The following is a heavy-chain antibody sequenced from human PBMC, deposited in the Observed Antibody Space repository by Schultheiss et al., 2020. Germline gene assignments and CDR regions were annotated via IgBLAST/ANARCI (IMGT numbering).Heavy chain of an antibody. J-gene: IGHJ6*02. D-gene: IGHD2/OR15-2a*01. V-gene: IGHV4-59*01. CDR3: ASDFCGLAL. CDR2: IYNSGST. Sequence: SETLSLTCAVSGGSMRSYYWSWIRQSPGKGLEWIGYIYNSGSTYYNPSLRSRLTVSLDTSENQFSLRLNSLTAADTAVYYCASDFCGLALWGQGTTVTVSS. CDR1: GGSMRSYY.